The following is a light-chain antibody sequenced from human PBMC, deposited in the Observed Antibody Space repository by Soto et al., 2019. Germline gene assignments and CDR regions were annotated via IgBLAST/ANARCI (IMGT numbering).Light chain of an antibody. J-gene: IGKJ5*01. V-gene: IGKV3-15*01. CDR2: GAS. Sequence: VLTQSPATLSVSPGERATLTCRASQNLRSSLAWYQQKPGQAHRLLIYGASTRATGIPARFSGRGSGTDFTLTISRLEPEDFAVYYCQQYNNWPITFGQGTRLEIK. CDR3: QQYNNWPIT. CDR1: QNLRSS.